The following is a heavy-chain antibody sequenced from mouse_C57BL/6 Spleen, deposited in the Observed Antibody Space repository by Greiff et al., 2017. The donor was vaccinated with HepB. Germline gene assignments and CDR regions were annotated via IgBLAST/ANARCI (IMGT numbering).Heavy chain of an antibody. V-gene: IGHV1-80*01. D-gene: IGHD1-1*01. CDR2: IYPGDGDT. Sequence: VKLVESGAELVKPGASVKISCKASGYAFSSYWMNWVKQRPGKGLEWIGQIYPGDGDTNYNGKFKGKATLTADKSSSTAYMQLSSLTSEDSAVYFCARGYYGSSPLDYWGQGTTLTVSS. CDR1: GYAFSSYW. J-gene: IGHJ2*01. CDR3: ARGYYGSSPLDY.